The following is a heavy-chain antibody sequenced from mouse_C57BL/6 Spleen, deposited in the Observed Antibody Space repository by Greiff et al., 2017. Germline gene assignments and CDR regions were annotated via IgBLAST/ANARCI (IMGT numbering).Heavy chain of an antibody. D-gene: IGHD1-1*01. CDR1: GYSFTDYN. CDR2: INPNYGTT. V-gene: IGHV1-39*01. Sequence: EVKLQESGPELVKPGASVKISCKASGYSFTDYNMNWVKQSNGKSLEWIGVINPNYGTTSYNQKFKGKATLTVDQSSSTAYMQLNSLTSEDSAVYYCASISYYGSSPVYFDYWGQGTTLTVSS. CDR3: ASISYYGSSPVYFDY. J-gene: IGHJ2*01.